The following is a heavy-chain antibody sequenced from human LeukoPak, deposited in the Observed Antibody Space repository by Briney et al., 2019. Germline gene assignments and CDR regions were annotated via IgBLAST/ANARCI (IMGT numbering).Heavy chain of an antibody. D-gene: IGHD5-24*01. J-gene: IGHJ4*02. CDR3: AKDDAWLQYND. CDR2: ISPSGDIK. CDR1: EFTFNNYA. V-gene: IGHV3-23*01. Sequence: PGGSLRLSCAASEFTFNNYAMSWVRQAPGKGLEWVSGISPSGDIKYYVDSVKGRFTVSRDNSKNTLYLQINSLRDEDTAVYYCAKDDAWLQYNDWGQGTLVTVSS.